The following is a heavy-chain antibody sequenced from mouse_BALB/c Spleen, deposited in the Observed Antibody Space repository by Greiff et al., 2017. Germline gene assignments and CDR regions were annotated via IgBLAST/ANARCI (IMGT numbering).Heavy chain of an antibody. J-gene: IGHJ2*01. CDR3: ARLYRYYFDY. D-gene: IGHD2-14*01. Sequence: EVKLMESGPGLVKPSQSLSLTCSVTGYSITSGYYWNWIRQFPGNKLEWMGYISYDGSNNYNPSLKNRISITRDTSKNQFFLKLNSVTTEDTATYYCARLYRYYFDYWGQGTTLTVSS. CDR1: GYSITSGYY. CDR2: ISYDGSN. V-gene: IGHV3-6*02.